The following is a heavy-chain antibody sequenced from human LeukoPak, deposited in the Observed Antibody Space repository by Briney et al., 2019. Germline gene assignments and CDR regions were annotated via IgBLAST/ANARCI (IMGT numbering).Heavy chain of an antibody. CDR2: IYYSGST. CDR3: ARVSGVGGSGSYYNRARAAFDI. Sequence: SETLSLTCTVSGGSISSYYWSWIRQPPGKGLEWIGYIYYSGSTNYNPSPKSRVTISVDTSKNQFSLKLSSVTAADTAVYYCARVSGVGGSGSYYNRARAAFDIWGQGTMVTVSS. J-gene: IGHJ3*02. CDR1: GGSISSYY. D-gene: IGHD3-10*01. V-gene: IGHV4-59*01.